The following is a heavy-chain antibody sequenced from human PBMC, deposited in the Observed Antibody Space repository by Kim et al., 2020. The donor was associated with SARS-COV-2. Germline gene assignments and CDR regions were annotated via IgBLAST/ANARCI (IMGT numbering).Heavy chain of an antibody. Sequence: SETLSLTCTVSGGSISSSSYYWGWIRKPPGKGLEWIGSIYYSGSTYYNPSLKSRVTISVDTSKNQFSLKLSSVTAADTAVYYCASPSSPVEWLSNLYFDYWGQGTLVTVSS. CDR3: ASPSSPVEWLSNLYFDY. J-gene: IGHJ4*02. D-gene: IGHD3-3*01. CDR1: GGSISSSSYY. CDR2: IYYSGST. V-gene: IGHV4-39*01.